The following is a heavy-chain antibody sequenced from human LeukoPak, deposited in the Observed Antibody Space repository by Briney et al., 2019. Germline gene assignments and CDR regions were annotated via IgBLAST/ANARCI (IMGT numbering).Heavy chain of an antibody. J-gene: IGHJ4*02. CDR3: ARHPKYYYGSGRYYTPLDY. Sequence: PSETLSLTCAVYGGSFSGYYWSWIRQPPGKGLEWIGEINHSGSTNYNPSLKSRVTISVDTSKNQFSLKRSSVTAADTAVYYCARHPKYYYGSGRYYTPLDYWGQGTLVTVSS. CDR2: INHSGST. D-gene: IGHD3-10*01. V-gene: IGHV4-34*01. CDR1: GGSFSGYY.